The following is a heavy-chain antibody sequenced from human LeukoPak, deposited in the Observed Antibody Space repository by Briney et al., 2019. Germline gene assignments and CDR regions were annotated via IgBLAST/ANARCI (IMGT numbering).Heavy chain of an antibody. V-gene: IGHV1-46*01. D-gene: IGHD2-21*02. CDR2: INPSGGST. J-gene: IGHJ4*02. Sequence: ASVKVSCKASGYTFTSNYMHWVRQAPGQGLEWMGIINPSGGSTSYAQSFQGRVTMTRDTSTSTVYMELSSLRSEDTAVYYCARGAATAISFDYWGQGTLVIVSS. CDR3: ARGAATAISFDY. CDR1: GYTFTSNY.